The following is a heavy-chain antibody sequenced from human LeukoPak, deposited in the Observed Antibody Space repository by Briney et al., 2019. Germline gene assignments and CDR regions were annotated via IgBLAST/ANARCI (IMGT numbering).Heavy chain of an antibody. J-gene: IGHJ4*02. D-gene: IGHD3-10*01. V-gene: IGHV1-24*01. CDR3: ATVGMVRGYDFDY. CDR1: GYTLTELS. CDR2: FDPKDGET. Sequence: GASVKVSCKVSGYTLTELSMHWVRQAPGKGLEWMGGFDPKDGETIYAQKFQGRVTMTEDTSTDTAYMELSSLRSEDTAVYYCATVGMVRGYDFDYWGQGTLVTVSS.